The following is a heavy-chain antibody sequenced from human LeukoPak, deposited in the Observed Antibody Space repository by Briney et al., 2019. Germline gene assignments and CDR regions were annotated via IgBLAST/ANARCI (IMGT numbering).Heavy chain of an antibody. V-gene: IGHV1-69*13. CDR2: IIPIFGTA. CDR3: ARDSKLGAKYDY. Sequence: SVKVSFKASVGTFSRYAISWVRQAPGQGLEWMGGIIPIFGTANYAQKFQGRVTITADESTSTAYMELSSLRSEDTAVYYCARDSKLGAKYDYWGQGTLVTVSS. CDR1: VGTFSRYA. D-gene: IGHD1-26*01. J-gene: IGHJ4*02.